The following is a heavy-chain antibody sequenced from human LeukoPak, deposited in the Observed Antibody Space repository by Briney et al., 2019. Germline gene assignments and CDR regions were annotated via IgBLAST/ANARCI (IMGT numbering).Heavy chain of an antibody. Sequence: GGSLRPSCAASGFTFSSYAMHWVRQAPGKGLEWVAVISYDGSNKYYADSVKGRFTISRDNSKNALYLQMNSLRAEDTAVYYCARDAPFGQYLDYWGQGTLVTVSS. CDR2: ISYDGSNK. J-gene: IGHJ4*02. V-gene: IGHV3-30-3*01. D-gene: IGHD3-16*01. CDR3: ARDAPFGQYLDY. CDR1: GFTFSSYA.